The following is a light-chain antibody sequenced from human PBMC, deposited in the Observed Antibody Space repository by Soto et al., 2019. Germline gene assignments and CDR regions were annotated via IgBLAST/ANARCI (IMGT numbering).Light chain of an antibody. CDR1: QSVSSY. V-gene: IGKV3-11*01. CDR3: QQRSNWPRGIT. J-gene: IGKJ3*01. CDR2: DAS. Sequence: EIVLTQSPATLSLSPGERATLSCRASQSVSSYLAWYQQKPGQAPRLLIYDASNRATGIPARLSGSGSGTDFTLTISSLEPEDFAVYYCQQRSNWPRGITFGPGTKVDIK.